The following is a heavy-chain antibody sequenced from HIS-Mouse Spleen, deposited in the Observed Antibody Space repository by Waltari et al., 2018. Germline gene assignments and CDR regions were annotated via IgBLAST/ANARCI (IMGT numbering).Heavy chain of an antibody. CDR3: AREIPYSSSWYDWYFDL. D-gene: IGHD6-13*01. J-gene: IGHJ2*01. V-gene: IGHV4-39*07. CDR2: IYYSGST. Sequence: QLQRQESGPGLGKPSETLAPTCTVPGGPISSSSYYWGWIRQPPGKGLEWIGSIYYSGSTYYNPSLKSRVTISVDTSKNQFSLKLSSVTAADTAVYYCAREIPYSSSWYDWYFDLWGRGTLVTVSS. CDR1: GGPISSSSYY.